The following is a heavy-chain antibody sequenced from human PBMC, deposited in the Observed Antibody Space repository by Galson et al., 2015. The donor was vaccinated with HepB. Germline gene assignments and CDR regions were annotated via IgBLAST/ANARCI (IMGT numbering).Heavy chain of an antibody. V-gene: IGHV6-1*01. D-gene: IGHD6-6*01. CDR2: TYYRSRWYN. Sequence: CAISGDSVSSKTAAWNWIRQSPSRGFEWLGRTYYRSRWYNDYAVSVKSRITINPDTSKNQFSLQLNSVTPEDTAVYFCARDASFIAVRRADAFDISGQGTMVAVSS. J-gene: IGHJ3*02. CDR3: ARDASFIAVRRADAFDI. CDR1: GDSVSSKTAA.